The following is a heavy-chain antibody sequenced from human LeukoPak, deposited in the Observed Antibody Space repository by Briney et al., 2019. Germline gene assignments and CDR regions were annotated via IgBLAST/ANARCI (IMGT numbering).Heavy chain of an antibody. D-gene: IGHD2-2*02. CDR2: IYYSGST. CDR3: AREYQLLYRTYYYGMDV. J-gene: IGHJ6*02. V-gene: IGHV4-39*02. CDR1: GGSISSSSSY. Sequence: SETLSLTCTVSGGSISSSSSYWGWIRQPPGKGLEWIGSIYYSGSTYYNPSLKSRVTISVDTSKNQFSLKLSSVTAADTAVYCCAREYQLLYRTYYYGMDVWGQGTTVTVSS.